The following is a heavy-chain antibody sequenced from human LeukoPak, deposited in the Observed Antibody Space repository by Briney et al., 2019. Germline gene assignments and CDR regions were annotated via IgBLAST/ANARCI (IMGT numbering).Heavy chain of an antibody. CDR2: IIPIFGTA. CDR1: GGTFSSYA. J-gene: IGHJ5*02. V-gene: IGHV1-69*13. D-gene: IGHD6-6*01. Sequence: SVKVSCKASGGTFSSYAISWVRQAPGQGLEWMGGIIPIFGTANYAQKFQGRVTITADESTSTAYMELSSLRSEDTAVYYCARAPRRYSSSSFWFDPWGQGTLVTVSS. CDR3: ARAPRRYSSSSFWFDP.